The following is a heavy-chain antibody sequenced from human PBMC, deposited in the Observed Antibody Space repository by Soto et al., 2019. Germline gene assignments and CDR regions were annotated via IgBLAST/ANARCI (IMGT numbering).Heavy chain of an antibody. CDR3: VRNSHGDD. D-gene: IGHD1-26*01. CDR1: GFSFSNHW. V-gene: IGHV3-74*01. J-gene: IGHJ4*02. CDR2: IDGDGSNI. Sequence: EVQLVESGGGLVQPGGSLRLSCAASGFSFSNHWMHWVRQAPGKGLVWVARIDGDGSNIGYSASVRGRFTISRDNAKSTLYLQMNSLRGDDTALYYCVRNSHGDDWGQGTLVTVSP.